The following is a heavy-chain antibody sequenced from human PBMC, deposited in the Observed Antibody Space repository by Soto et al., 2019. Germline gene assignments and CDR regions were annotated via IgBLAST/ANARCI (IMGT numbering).Heavy chain of an antibody. J-gene: IGHJ6*02. CDR2: MNPNSGET. Sequence: GASVKVSCKASGYTFTSYDINWVRQATGQGLEWMGWMNPNSGETIYAQKFQGRVTMTEDTSTDTAYMELSSLRSEDTAVYYCATKGRWYVGYYYYGMDVWGQGTTVTVSS. CDR1: GYTFTSYD. CDR3: ATKGRWYVGYYYYGMDV. D-gene: IGHD6-13*01. V-gene: IGHV1-8*01.